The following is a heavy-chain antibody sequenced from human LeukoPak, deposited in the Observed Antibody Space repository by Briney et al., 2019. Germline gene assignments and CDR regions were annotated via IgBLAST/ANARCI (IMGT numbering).Heavy chain of an antibody. CDR3: AKNVLLWFGEFTAPVDY. Sequence: GGSLRLSCAASGFLFSSCAMSWVRQAPGKGLEWVSVISGSGGSTYSADSVKGRFTISRDNSKNTLYLQMNSLRAEDTAVYYCAKNVLLWFGEFTAPVDYWGQGIQVIVSS. V-gene: IGHV3-23*01. CDR1: GFLFSSCA. D-gene: IGHD3-10*01. J-gene: IGHJ4*02. CDR2: ISGSGGST.